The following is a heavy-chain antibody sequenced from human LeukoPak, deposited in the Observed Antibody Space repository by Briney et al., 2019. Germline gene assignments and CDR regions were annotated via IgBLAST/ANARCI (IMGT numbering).Heavy chain of an antibody. CDR2: IYSGGST. CDR1: GFTFSSYA. V-gene: IGHV3-66*01. J-gene: IGHJ4*02. D-gene: IGHD1-26*01. Sequence: PGGSLRLSCAASGFTFSSYAMSWVRQAPGKGLEWVSVIYSGGSTYYADSVKGRFTISRDNSKNTLYLQMNSLRAEDTAVYYCARTQLPSYYFHYWGQGTLVTVSS. CDR3: ARTQLPSYYFHY.